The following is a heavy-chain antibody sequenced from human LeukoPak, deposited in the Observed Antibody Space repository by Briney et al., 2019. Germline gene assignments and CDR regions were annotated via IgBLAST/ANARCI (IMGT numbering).Heavy chain of an antibody. CDR1: GFTFTKYE. CDR2: ISSSGSTI. V-gene: IGHV3-48*03. D-gene: IGHD6-13*01. Sequence: GGSLRLSCAASGFTFTKYEMNWVRQAPGKGLEWVSYISSSGSTIYYADSVKGRFTISRDNSKNTVYLQMNSLRAEDTAMYHCARKSLGIVAAGTFFGSWGQGTLVTVSS. CDR3: ARKSLGIVAAGTFFGS. J-gene: IGHJ5*02.